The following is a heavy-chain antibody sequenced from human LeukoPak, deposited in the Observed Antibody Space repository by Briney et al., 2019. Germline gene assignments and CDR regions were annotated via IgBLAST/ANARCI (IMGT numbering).Heavy chain of an antibody. CDR3: ARVRGGNVVDAFVI. Sequence: GGSLRLSCAASGFTFSSYSMNWVRQAPGKGLEWVSSISSSSSYIYYADSVKGRFTISRDNAKNSLYLQMSSLRAEDTAVYYCARVRGGNVVDAFVIWGQGTMVTVSS. CDR2: ISSSSSYI. J-gene: IGHJ3*02. CDR1: GFTFSSYS. V-gene: IGHV3-21*01. D-gene: IGHD4-23*01.